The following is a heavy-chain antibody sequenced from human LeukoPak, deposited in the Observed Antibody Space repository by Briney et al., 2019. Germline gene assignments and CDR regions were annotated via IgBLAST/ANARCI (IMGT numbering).Heavy chain of an antibody. J-gene: IGHJ3*01. CDR2: IKEDGSEK. CDR1: GFTFSNYW. V-gene: IGHV3-7*01. D-gene: IGHD3-22*01. CDR3: ARDWLAGNPYHAFDL. Sequence: GGSLRLSCAASGFTFSNYWMSWVRQAPGKGVECVANIKEDGSEKYYVDSVKGRFSISRDNAKNSLYLQMNSLRAEDTAVYYCARDWLAGNPYHAFDLWGKGTMVTVSS.